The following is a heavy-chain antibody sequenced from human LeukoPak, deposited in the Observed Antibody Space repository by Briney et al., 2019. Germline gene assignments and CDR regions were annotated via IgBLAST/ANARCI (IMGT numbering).Heavy chain of an antibody. Sequence: GGSLRLSCAASGLPFSSYSMNWVRQAPGRGLEWVSSISSSSSYIYYADSVKGRFTISRDNAKNSLYLQMNSLRAEDTAVYYCARADGCDYWGQGTLVTVSS. CDR2: ISSSSSYI. V-gene: IGHV3-21*01. J-gene: IGHJ4*02. CDR3: ARADGCDY. CDR1: GLPFSSYS.